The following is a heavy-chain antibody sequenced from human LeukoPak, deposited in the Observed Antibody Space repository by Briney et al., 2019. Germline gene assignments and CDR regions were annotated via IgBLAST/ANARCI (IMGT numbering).Heavy chain of an antibody. CDR2: IYTSGST. V-gene: IGHV4-4*07. CDR3: ARDRLPHYDFWSGYRNRANWFDP. Sequence: PSETLSLTCTVPGGSISSYYWSWIRQPAGKGLEWIGRIYTSGSTNYNPSLKSRVTMSVDTSKNQFSLKLSSVTAADTAVYYCARDRLPHYDFWSGYRNRANWFDPWGQGTLVTVSS. J-gene: IGHJ5*02. D-gene: IGHD3-3*01. CDR1: GGSISSYY.